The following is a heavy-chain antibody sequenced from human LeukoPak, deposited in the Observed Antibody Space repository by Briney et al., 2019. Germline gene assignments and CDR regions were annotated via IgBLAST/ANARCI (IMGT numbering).Heavy chain of an antibody. CDR1: GFTFDDYA. CDR3: AKDVAYYYDSSYGLDY. V-gene: IGHV3-43*02. J-gene: IGHJ4*02. Sequence: GGSLRLSCAASGFTFDDYAMHWVRQAPGKGLEWVSLISGDGGSTYYADSVKGRFTISRDNSKNSLYLQMNSLRTEDTALYYCAKDVAYYYDSSYGLDYWGQGTLVTVSS. D-gene: IGHD3-22*01. CDR2: ISGDGGST.